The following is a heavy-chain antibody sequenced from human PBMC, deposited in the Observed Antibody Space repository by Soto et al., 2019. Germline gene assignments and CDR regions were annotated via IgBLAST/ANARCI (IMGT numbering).Heavy chain of an antibody. J-gene: IGHJ3*02. CDR3: ARGHIAAAGTGAFDI. V-gene: IGHV3-13*01. CDR2: IGTAGDT. D-gene: IGHD6-13*01. CDR1: GFTFSSYD. Sequence: GGSLRLSCAASGFTFSSYDMHWVRQATGKGLEWVSAIGTAGDTYYPGSVKGRFTISRENAKNSLYLQMNSLRAGDTAVYYCARGHIAAAGTGAFDIWGQGTMVTVSS.